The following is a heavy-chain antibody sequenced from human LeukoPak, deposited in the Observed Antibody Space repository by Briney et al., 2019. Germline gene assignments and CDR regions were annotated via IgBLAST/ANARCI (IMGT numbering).Heavy chain of an antibody. V-gene: IGHV4-34*01. CDR2: INHSGST. D-gene: IGHD6-19*01. Sequence: SETLSLTCAVYGGSFSGYYWSWIRQPPGKGLEWTGEINHSGSTNYNPSLKSRVTISVDTSKNQFSLKLSSVTAADTAVYYCARGLVIAVAGTGVYWFDPWGQGTLVTVSS. J-gene: IGHJ5*02. CDR3: ARGLVIAVAGTGVYWFDP. CDR1: GGSFSGYY.